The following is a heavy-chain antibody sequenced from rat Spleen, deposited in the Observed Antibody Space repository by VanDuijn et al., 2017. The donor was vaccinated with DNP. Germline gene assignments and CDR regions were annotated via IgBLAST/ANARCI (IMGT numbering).Heavy chain of an antibody. J-gene: IGHJ3*01. CDR3: ARSRLPGYYPFAC. CDR1: GFTFSDYY. CDR2: ISYDGGNT. D-gene: IGHD1-4*01. Sequence: EVQLVESGGGLVQPGRSMKLSCAASGFTFSDYYMAWVRQAPTKGLEWVATISYDGGNTYYRDSVKGRFTISRDNAKSSLYLQMNSLKSEDTATYYCARSRLPGYYPFACWGQGTLVTVSS. V-gene: IGHV5-25*01.